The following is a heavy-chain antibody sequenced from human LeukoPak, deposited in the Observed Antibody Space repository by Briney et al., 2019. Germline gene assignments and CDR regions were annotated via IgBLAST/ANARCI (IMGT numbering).Heavy chain of an antibody. CDR3: ATDGVVVPAARYYYYAMDV. D-gene: IGHD2-2*01. CDR2: FDPEDGET. V-gene: IGHV1-24*01. J-gene: IGHJ6*02. CDR1: GYTLTELS. Sequence: GASVKVSCKVSGYTLTELSMHWVRQAPGKGLEWMGGFDPEDGETIYAQKFQGRVTMTEDTSTDTAYMELSSLRSEDTAVYYCATDGVVVPAARYYYYAMDVWGQRTTVTVSS.